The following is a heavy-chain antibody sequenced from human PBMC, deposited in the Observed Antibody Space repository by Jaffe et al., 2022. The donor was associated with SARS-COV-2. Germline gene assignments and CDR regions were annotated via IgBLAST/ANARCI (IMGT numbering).Heavy chain of an antibody. CDR2: IGSGSRAI. V-gene: IGHV3-48*01. CDR3: ARDAMDTTVPRPFFDL. J-gene: IGHJ4*02. CDR1: DFTFNIYG. Sequence: EVQLVESGGGLVQPGGSLRVSCAASDFTFNIYGMNWVRQAPGKGLEWISYIGSGSRAIYYADSVRGRFTISRDNAKNSLFLQMSSLRVEDTGVYYCARDAMDTTVPRPFFDLWGQGTLVTVSS.